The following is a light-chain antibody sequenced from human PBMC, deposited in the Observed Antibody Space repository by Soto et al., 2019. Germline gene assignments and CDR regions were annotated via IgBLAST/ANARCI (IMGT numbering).Light chain of an antibody. Sequence: EIVLTQSPGTLSLSPGERATLSCRTSQSVSSDYLAWYQQKPGQAPRLLIYGASTRATGIPERFSGSVSGTDFSLTISRLEPEDFAVYYCQQFSTSPVMYTFAKGTRLEIK. J-gene: IGKJ2*01. V-gene: IGKV3-20*01. CDR2: GAS. CDR1: QSVSSDY. CDR3: QQFSTSPVMYT.